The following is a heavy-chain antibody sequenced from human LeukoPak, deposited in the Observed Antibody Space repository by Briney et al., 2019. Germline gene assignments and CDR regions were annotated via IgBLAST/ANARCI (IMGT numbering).Heavy chain of an antibody. Sequence: GRSLRLSCVASGFTFSRYGMHWVRKAPGKGLEWVSAISGSGGSTYYADSVKGRFTISRDNSKNTLYLRMNSLKAEDTAVYYCAKGLWFGELLYFDYWGQGTLVTVSS. CDR2: ISGSGGST. J-gene: IGHJ4*02. D-gene: IGHD3-10*01. CDR3: AKGLWFGELLYFDY. CDR1: GFTFSRYG. V-gene: IGHV3-23*01.